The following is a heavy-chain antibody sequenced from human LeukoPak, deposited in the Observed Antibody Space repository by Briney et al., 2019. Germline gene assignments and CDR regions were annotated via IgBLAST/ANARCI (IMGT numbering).Heavy chain of an antibody. D-gene: IGHD6-13*01. Sequence: SETLSLTCTVSGGSISSYYWSWIRQPPGKGLEWIGYIYYSGSTNYNPSLKSRVTISVDTSKNQFSLKLSSVTAADTAVYYCARDHPSGSSAGKDAFDIWGQETMVTVSS. V-gene: IGHV4-59*01. CDR1: GGSISSYY. J-gene: IGHJ3*02. CDR2: IYYSGST. CDR3: ARDHPSGSSAGKDAFDI.